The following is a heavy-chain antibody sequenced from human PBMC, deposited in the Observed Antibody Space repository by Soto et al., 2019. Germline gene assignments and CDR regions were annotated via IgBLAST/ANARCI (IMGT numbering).Heavy chain of an antibody. D-gene: IGHD1-26*01. J-gene: IGHJ4*02. CDR2: IYHSGST. CDR3: GCVPGIVGANHFDL. Sequence: PSETLSLTCAVSGGSICSSNWWSWVRQPPGKGLEWIGEIYHSGSTNYNPSLKSRVTISVDKSKNQFSLKLSSVTAADTAVYYCGCVPGIVGANHFDLWGQGLLVTLSS. CDR1: GGSICSSNW. V-gene: IGHV4-4*02.